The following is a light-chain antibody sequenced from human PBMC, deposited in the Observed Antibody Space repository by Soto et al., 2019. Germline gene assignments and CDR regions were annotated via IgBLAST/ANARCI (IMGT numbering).Light chain of an antibody. J-gene: IGKJ5*01. CDR2: GAS. V-gene: IGKV3-20*01. Sequence: EIVLTQSPGTLSFSPGERATPSCRASQIVGGDTLAWFQQRPGQAPRLVIYGASNRAAGIPDRFSGSGSGTDFTLTVSRLEPEDFAVYYCQQYHWAPDTFGQGTRLEIK. CDR1: QIVGGDT. CDR3: QQYHWAPDT.